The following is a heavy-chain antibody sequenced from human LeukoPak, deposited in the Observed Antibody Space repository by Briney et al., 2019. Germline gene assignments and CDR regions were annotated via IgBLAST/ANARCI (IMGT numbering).Heavy chain of an antibody. V-gene: IGHV4-4*07. Sequence: SETLSLTCTVSGGSISGSYWSWIRQPAGKGLEWIGRFYTSGSTNYNPSLKSRVTMSVDTTKNQFSLKLSSVTAADTAVYYCARSGTLTGGFDYWGQGTLVTVSS. J-gene: IGHJ4*02. CDR2: FYTSGST. CDR1: GGSISGSY. CDR3: ARSGTLTGGFDY. D-gene: IGHD1-14*01.